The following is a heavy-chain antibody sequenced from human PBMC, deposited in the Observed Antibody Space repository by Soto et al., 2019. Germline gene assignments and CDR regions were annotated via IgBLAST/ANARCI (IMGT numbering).Heavy chain of an antibody. CDR3: ARSVMYEYYCGNSKSDAFDI. V-gene: IGHV4-31*03. CDR2: IYYSGST. D-gene: IGHD3-10*01. Sequence: SETLSLTCTVSGGSISSGGYYWSWIRQHPGKGLEWIGYIYYSGSTYYNPSLKSRVTISVDTSKNQFSLKLSSVTAADTAVYYCARSVMYEYYCGNSKSDAFDIWAQRTMVTGS. CDR1: GGSISSGGYY. J-gene: IGHJ3*02.